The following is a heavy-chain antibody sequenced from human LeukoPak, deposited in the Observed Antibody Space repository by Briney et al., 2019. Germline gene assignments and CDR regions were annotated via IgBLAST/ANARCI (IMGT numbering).Heavy chain of an antibody. Sequence: ASVKVSCKASGYTFTSYGISWVRQAPGQGLEWMGWTSAYNGNTNYAQKLQGRVTMTTDTSTSTAYMELRSLRSDDTAVYYCMITFGGVIPWFDPWGQGTLVTVSS. CDR3: MITFGGVIPWFDP. CDR2: TSAYNGNT. V-gene: IGHV1-18*01. CDR1: GYTFTSYG. D-gene: IGHD3-16*02. J-gene: IGHJ5*02.